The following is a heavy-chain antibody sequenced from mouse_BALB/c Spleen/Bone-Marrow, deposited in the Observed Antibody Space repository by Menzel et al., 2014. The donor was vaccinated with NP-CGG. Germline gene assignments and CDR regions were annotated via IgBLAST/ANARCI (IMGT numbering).Heavy chain of an antibody. CDR2: IRNRANGYTT. CDR3: ARYDGYSDNAMDY. V-gene: IGHV7-3*02. J-gene: IGHJ4*01. Sequence: EVKLMESGGGLVQPGGSMRLSCATSGFTFTDYYMNWVRQPPGKALEWLGFIRNRANGYTTEFSASVKGRFTISRDNSQSIPYLQINTLRAEDSATYYCARYDGYSDNAMDYWGQGTSVTVPS. CDR1: GFTFTDYY. D-gene: IGHD2-3*01.